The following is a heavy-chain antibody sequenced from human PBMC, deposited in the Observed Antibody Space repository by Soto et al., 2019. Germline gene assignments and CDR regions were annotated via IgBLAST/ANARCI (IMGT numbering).Heavy chain of an antibody. CDR3: ARVVGVPHYKIKSSGWYPPYYYYYGMDV. CDR1: GGSISSYY. D-gene: IGHD6-13*01. Sequence: SETLSLTCTVSGGSISSYYWSWIRQPPGKGLEWIGYIYYSGSTNYNPSLKSRVTISVDTSKNQFALKLSSVTAADTAVYYCARVVGVPHYKIKSSGWYPPYYYYYGMDVWGQGTTVTVSS. V-gene: IGHV4-59*12. CDR2: IYYSGST. J-gene: IGHJ6*02.